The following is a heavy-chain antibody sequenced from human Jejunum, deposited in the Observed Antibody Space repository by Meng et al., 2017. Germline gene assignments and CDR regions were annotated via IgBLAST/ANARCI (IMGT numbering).Heavy chain of an antibody. J-gene: IGHJ3*02. D-gene: IGHD1-1*01. V-gene: IGHV1-18*01. CDR3: ARGHYQERTPGAFDI. CDR2: INPKIGYI. CDR1: GYTFISYG. Sequence: ASVKVSCKASGYTFISYGFTWVRQAPGQGLEWMGWINPKIGYIEYPQKFQGRVTLTTDTSTSTSYMELRSLTSDDTAVYYCARGHYQERTPGAFDIWGQGTMVTVSS.